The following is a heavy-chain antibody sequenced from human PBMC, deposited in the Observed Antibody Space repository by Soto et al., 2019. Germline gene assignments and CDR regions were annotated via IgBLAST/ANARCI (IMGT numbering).Heavy chain of an antibody. CDR1: GFSLSSYA. J-gene: IGHJ6*04. V-gene: IGHV3-48*01. Sequence: EVQLVESGGGLVQPGGSLRLSCVASGFSLSSYAMKWVRQAPGKGLEWIAYMTDSDTNVYYADSVRGRFTISRDIAKSSVYLQMNGLGAEDTAVYYCASDEKGDVWGKGTTVTVSS. CDR2: MTDSDTNV. CDR3: ASDEKGDV.